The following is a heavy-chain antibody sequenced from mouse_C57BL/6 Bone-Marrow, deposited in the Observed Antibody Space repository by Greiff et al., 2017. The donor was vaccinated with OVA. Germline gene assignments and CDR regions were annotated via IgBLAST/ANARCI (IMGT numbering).Heavy chain of an antibody. CDR3: AILFAY. J-gene: IGHJ3*01. CDR2: IDPSDSYT. V-gene: IGHV1-59*01. CDR1: GYTFTSYW. Sequence: QVQLQQPGAELVRPGTSVKLSCKASGYTFTSYWMHWVKQRPGQGLEWIGVIDPSDSYTNYNPKFKGKATLTVDTSTSTAYMQLSSLTSEDSAVYYCAILFAYWGQGTLVTVSA.